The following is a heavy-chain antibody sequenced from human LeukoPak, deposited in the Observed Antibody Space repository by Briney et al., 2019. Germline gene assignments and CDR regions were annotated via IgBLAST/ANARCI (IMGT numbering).Heavy chain of an antibody. J-gene: IGHJ6*03. CDR3: ARDALHDYGDYGYYYYYYIDV. D-gene: IGHD4-17*01. V-gene: IGHV1-18*01. CDR2: ISAYNGNT. CDR1: GYTFTSYG. Sequence: GASVKVSCKASGYTFTSYGISWVRQAPGQGLEWMGWISAYNGNTNYAQKLQGRVTMTTDTSTSTAYMELRSLRSDDTAVYYCARDALHDYGDYGYYYYYYIDVWGKGTTVTISS.